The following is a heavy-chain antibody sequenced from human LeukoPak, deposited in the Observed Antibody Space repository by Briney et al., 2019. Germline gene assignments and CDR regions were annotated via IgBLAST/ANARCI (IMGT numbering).Heavy chain of an antibody. D-gene: IGHD2-15*01. CDR1: GGTFSSYA. CDR2: IIPIFGTA. J-gene: IGHJ5*02. V-gene: IGHV1-69*06. CDR3: ARDYCSGGSCHYYNWFDP. Sequence: ASVKVSCKASGGTFSSYAISWARQAPGQGLEWMGGIIPIFGTANYAQKFQGRVTITADKSTSTAYMELSSLRSEDTAVYYCARDYCSGGSCHYYNWFDPWGQGTLVTVSS.